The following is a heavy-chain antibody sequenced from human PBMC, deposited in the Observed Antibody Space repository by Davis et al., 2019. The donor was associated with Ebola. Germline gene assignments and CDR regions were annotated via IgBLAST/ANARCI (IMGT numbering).Heavy chain of an antibody. CDR3: ARRGYSYGYLDY. Sequence: MPSETLSLTCTVYGGSFSGYYWSWIRQPPGKGLEWIGEINHSGSTNYSPSLMSRVTMSVDSSKNQFSLKLSSVTAADTAVYYCARRGYSYGYLDYWGQGTLVTVSS. CDR2: INHSGST. J-gene: IGHJ4*02. CDR1: GGSFSGYY. D-gene: IGHD5-18*01. V-gene: IGHV4-34*01.